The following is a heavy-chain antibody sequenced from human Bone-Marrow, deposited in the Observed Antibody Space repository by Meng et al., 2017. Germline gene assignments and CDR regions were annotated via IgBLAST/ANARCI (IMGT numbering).Heavy chain of an antibody. V-gene: IGHV2-5*01. CDR1: GFSLSTSGVG. CDR2: IYWNDDK. CDR3: AHDSYIAAADWFDP. Sequence: TLKGSGPTLGKPTPTLTLTFTFSGFSLSTSGVGVGWIRQPPGKALEWLALIYWNDDKRYSPSLKSRLTITKDTSKNQVVLTMTNMDPVDTATYYCAHDSYIAAADWFDPWGQGTLVTVSS. J-gene: IGHJ5*02. D-gene: IGHD6-13*01.